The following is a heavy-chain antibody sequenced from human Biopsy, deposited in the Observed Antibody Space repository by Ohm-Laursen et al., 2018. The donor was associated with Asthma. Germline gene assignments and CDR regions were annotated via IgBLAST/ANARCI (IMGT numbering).Heavy chain of an antibody. J-gene: IGHJ4*02. CDR2: ISFDGSNK. Sequence: SLRLSCAASGFTFSNYGMHWVRQAPGKGLDWVAVISFDGSNKNYTDSVKGRFTISRDNSRNTLHLEMNSLRAEDTAVYFCAKDVFPGWELRRGPDYWGQGTLVTVSS. CDR1: GFTFSNYG. D-gene: IGHD1-26*01. V-gene: IGHV3-30*18. CDR3: AKDVFPGWELRRGPDY.